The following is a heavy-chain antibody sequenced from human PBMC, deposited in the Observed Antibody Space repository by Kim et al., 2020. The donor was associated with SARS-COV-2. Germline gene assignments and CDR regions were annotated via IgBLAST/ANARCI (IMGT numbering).Heavy chain of an antibody. Sequence: GGSLRLSCAASGFTFSSSWMHWVRQAPGKGLVWVSRIYSDGSAKTYADSVKGRFTISRDNAKNTLYLQMNSLRAEDTAVYFCARDYSYALAVWCQGTTVT. V-gene: IGHV3-74*01. J-gene: IGHJ6*02. CDR3: ARDYSYALAV. CDR2: IYSDGSAK. CDR1: GFTFSSSW.